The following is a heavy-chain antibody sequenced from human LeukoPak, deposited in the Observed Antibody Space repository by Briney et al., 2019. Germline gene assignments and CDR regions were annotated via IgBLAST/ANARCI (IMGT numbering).Heavy chain of an antibody. CDR2: IYYSGST. CDR1: GGSISSYY. CDR3: ARCSGSYFWGYMDV. Sequence: SETLSLTCTVSGGSISSYYWSWIRQPPGKGLEWIGYIYYSGSTNYNPSLKSRVTISVDTSKNQFSLKLSSVTAADTAVYYCARCSGSYFWGYMDVWGKGTTVTVSS. J-gene: IGHJ6*03. V-gene: IGHV4-59*01. D-gene: IGHD1-26*01.